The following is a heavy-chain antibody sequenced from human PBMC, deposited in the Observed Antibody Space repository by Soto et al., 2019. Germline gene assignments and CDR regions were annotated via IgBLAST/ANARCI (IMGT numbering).Heavy chain of an antibody. V-gene: IGHV1-18*01. CDR2: ISPYNDYT. D-gene: IGHD3-16*01. CDR1: GYTFIRYD. J-gene: IGHJ6*02. CDR3: ARGGYYDNSWGKLSHYGLDV. Sequence: QVQLAQSANEVKKPGASVRVSCKAAGYTFIRYDIAWVRQAPGQGLEWMRWISPYNDYTVYAQKFQGRVSMTADTSTRTVYMNLRGLKSDDAAVYYCARGGYYDNSWGKLSHYGLDVWGQGTSVSVSS.